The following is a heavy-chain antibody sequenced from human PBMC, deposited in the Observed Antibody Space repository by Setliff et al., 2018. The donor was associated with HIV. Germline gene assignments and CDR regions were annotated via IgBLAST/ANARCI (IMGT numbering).Heavy chain of an antibody. D-gene: IGHD3-10*01. CDR3: ARRIDNSGSFPDKNWFDT. CDR1: GVSISSYS. J-gene: IGHJ5*02. Sequence: KASETLSLTCTVSGVSISSYSWNWIRQSPGGGLEWIGFIFSSGSTKYNPSLQSRVTMSIDTSKNQFSLRLTSVTAADTAVYYCARRIDNSGSFPDKNWFDTWGQGSLVTVSS. V-gene: IGHV4-4*09. CDR2: IFSSGST.